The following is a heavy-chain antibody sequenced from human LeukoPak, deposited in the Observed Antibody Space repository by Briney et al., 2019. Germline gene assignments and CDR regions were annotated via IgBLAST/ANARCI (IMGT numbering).Heavy chain of an antibody. Sequence: PSETLSLTCTVSGGSISSSSYYWGWIRQPPGKGLEWIGSIYYSGSTYYNPSLKSRVTISVDTPKNQFSLKLSSVTAADTAVYYCAAQWELLKWAFDYWGQGTLVTVSS. V-gene: IGHV4-39*01. D-gene: IGHD1-26*01. CDR3: AAQWELLKWAFDY. CDR2: IYYSGST. CDR1: GGSISSSSYY. J-gene: IGHJ4*02.